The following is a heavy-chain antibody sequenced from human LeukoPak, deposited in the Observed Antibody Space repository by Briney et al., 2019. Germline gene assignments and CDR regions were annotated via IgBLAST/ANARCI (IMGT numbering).Heavy chain of an antibody. CDR1: RYPFTSYA. CDR3: ARVDGSGPNAPNDC. J-gene: IGHJ4*02. CDR2: IHVGNGNT. Sequence: ASVKVSCKASRYPFTSYAMHWVRQAPGQRLEWMGWIHVGNGNTEYSQKFQGRVTITRDTPGTTTYMELSSLRSEDTAVYYCARVDGSGPNAPNDCWGQGSLVTVSS. V-gene: IGHV1-3*01. D-gene: IGHD3-10*01.